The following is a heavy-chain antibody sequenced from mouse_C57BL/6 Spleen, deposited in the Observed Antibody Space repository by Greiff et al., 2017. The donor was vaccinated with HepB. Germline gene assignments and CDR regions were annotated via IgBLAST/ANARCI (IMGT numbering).Heavy chain of an antibody. CDR3: ARDFDGGDYYAMDY. V-gene: IGHV5-4*01. Sequence: EVQGVESGGGLVKPGGSLKLSCAASGFTFSSYAMSWVRQTPEKRLEWVATISDGGSYTYYPDNVKGRFTISRDNAKNNLYLQMSHLKSEDTAMYYCARDFDGGDYYAMDYWGQGTSVTVSS. CDR1: GFTFSSYA. D-gene: IGHD2-3*01. J-gene: IGHJ4*01. CDR2: ISDGGSYT.